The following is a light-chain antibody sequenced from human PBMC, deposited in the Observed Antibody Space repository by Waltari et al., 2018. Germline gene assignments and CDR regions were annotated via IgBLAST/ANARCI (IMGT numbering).Light chain of an antibody. J-gene: IGKJ1*01. Sequence: DIQMTQSPSTLSASVGDRVTITCRASLSLSKWLAWYQQKPGKAPKVMIYKAATLESGVPSRVSGSGSGTEFTLTISSLQPDDFATYYCQQYRNLWTFGQGTKVEIK. CDR1: LSLSKW. CDR2: KAA. CDR3: QQYRNLWT. V-gene: IGKV1-5*03.